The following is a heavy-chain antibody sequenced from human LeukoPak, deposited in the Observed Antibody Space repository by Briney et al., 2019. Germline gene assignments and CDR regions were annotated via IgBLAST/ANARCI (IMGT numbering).Heavy chain of an antibody. J-gene: IGHJ5*02. CDR3: ARSDSSGRNWFDP. D-gene: IGHD3-22*01. CDR2: IKPNSGGT. Sequence: GASVKVSCKASGYSFADYYMHWVRQAPGQGLEWMGWIKPNSGGTRSAQKFQGRVTMTRDTSISTAYMELSSLRYDDTAVYYCARSDSSGRNWFDPWGQGTLVTVSS. V-gene: IGHV1-2*02. CDR1: GYSFADYY.